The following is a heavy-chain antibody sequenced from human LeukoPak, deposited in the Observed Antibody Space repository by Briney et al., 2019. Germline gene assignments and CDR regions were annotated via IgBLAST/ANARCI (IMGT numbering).Heavy chain of an antibody. V-gene: IGHV3-7*01. Sequence: GGSLRLSCAASGFIFTNYWMSWVRQAPGKGLEWVANIKQDGSEKYYVDSVKGRFTISRDNAKNSLYLQMNSLRAEDTAVYYCARASRMGSGREYFDYWGQGTLVTVSS. D-gene: IGHD1-26*01. CDR1: GFIFTNYW. CDR3: ARASRMGSGREYFDY. J-gene: IGHJ4*02. CDR2: IKQDGSEK.